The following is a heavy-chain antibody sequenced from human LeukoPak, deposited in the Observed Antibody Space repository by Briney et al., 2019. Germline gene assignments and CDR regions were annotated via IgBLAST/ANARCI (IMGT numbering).Heavy chain of an antibody. J-gene: IGHJ4*02. D-gene: IGHD1-26*01. CDR3: ARDARVGSFDY. V-gene: IGHV4-30-2*01. CDR1: GGSISSGGYY. CDR2: IYHSGST. Sequence: PSQTLSLTCTASGGSISSGGYYWSWIRQPPGKGLEWIGYIYHSGSTYYNPSLKSRVTISVDRSKNQFSLKLSSVTAADTAVYYCARDARVGSFDYWGQGTLVTVSS.